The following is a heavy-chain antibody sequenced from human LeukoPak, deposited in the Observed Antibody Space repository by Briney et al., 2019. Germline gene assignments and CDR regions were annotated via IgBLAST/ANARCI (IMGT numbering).Heavy chain of an antibody. CDR2: IWDDGSNK. J-gene: IGHJ6*03. CDR3: ERDDVGATTVYYYYYMDV. Sequence: PGGSLRLSRAASVVTFSSYSMHWVREAPRKGVERVADIWDDGSNKYYADSVKGRFTISRDNSKNTLYLQMNSLSGEDTAVYYCERDDVGATTVYYYYYMDVWGKGTTVTVSS. D-gene: IGHD1-26*01. V-gene: IGHV3-33*01. CDR1: VVTFSSYS.